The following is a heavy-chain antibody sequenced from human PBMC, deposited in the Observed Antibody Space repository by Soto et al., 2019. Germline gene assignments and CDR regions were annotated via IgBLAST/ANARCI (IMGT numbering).Heavy chain of an antibody. CDR1: GFSLSTSGVG. CDR2: IYLDDYK. V-gene: IGHV2-5*02. D-gene: IGHD3-3*01. CDR3: AHSESLEWRRYLNPFDY. Sequence: QITLKESGPTLVKPTQTLTLTCTFSGFSLSTSGVGVGWIRQPPGKALEWLALIYLDDYKRYSPSLKSRLTITKDPSKNPLVLTSTNMDPMDTATYYCAHSESLEWRRYLNPFDYWGQGTLVTVSS. J-gene: IGHJ4*02.